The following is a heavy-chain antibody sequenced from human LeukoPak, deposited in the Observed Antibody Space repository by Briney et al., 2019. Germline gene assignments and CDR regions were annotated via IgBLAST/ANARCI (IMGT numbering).Heavy chain of an antibody. V-gene: IGHV3-9*01. D-gene: IGHD3-22*01. Sequence: GGSLRLSCAASGFTFDDYAMHWVRQAPGKGLEWVSGISWNSGSIGYADSVKGRFTISRDNAKNSLYLQMNSLRAEDTALYYCAKDESVNYYDSSGYAFDIWGQGTMVTVSS. CDR1: GFTFDDYA. CDR3: AKDESVNYYDSSGYAFDI. J-gene: IGHJ3*02. CDR2: ISWNSGSI.